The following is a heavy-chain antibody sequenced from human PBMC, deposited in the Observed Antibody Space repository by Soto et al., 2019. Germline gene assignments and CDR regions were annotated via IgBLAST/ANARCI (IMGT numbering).Heavy chain of an antibody. D-gene: IGHD4-4*01. CDR3: ATWTPFYRKYCYYGMDV. CDR1: GGTFSSYA. J-gene: IGHJ6*02. CDR2: IIPIFGTA. Sequence: QVQLVQSGAEVKKPGSSVKVSCKASGGTFSSYAISWVRQAPGQGLEWMGGIIPIFGTANYAQKFQGRVTITEDESTSPAYMELSILRSEDTAVDYCATWTPFYRKYCYYGMDVWGPGSTVTVSS. V-gene: IGHV1-69*01.